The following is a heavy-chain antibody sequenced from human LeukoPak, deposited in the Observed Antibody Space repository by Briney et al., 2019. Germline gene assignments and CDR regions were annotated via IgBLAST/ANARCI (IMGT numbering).Heavy chain of an antibody. CDR1: GYTFTGYY. CDR2: INPNSGGT. D-gene: IGHD3-22*01. Sequence: ASVKVSCKASGYTFTGYYMHWVRQAPGQGLERMGWINPNSGGTNYAQKFQGRVTMTRDTSISTAYMELSRLRSDDTAVYYCARTLRALGYYDSSGYYHYWGQGTLVTVSS. V-gene: IGHV1-2*02. J-gene: IGHJ4*02. CDR3: ARTLRALGYYDSSGYYHY.